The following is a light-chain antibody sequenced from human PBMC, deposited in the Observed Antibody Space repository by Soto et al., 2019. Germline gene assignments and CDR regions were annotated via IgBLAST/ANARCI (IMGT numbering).Light chain of an antibody. Sequence: DIQLTQSPSFLSPSVGDRVTITCRASQGISSYLAWYQQKPGKAPKLLIYAASTLQSGVPSRFSGSGSGTDFTLTISSLQPEDFATYYCQQLSTYPLTFGGGTKVDIK. J-gene: IGKJ4*01. V-gene: IGKV1-9*01. CDR1: QGISSY. CDR3: QQLSTYPLT. CDR2: AAS.